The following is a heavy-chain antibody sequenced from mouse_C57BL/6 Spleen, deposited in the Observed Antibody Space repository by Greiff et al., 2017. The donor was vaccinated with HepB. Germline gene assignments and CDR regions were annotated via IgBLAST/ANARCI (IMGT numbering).Heavy chain of an antibody. Sequence: EVQLQQSGTVLARPGASVKMSCKTSGYTFTSYWMHWVKQRPGQGLEWIGAIYPGNSDTSYNQKFKGKAKLTAVTSASTAYMELSSLTNEDSAVYYCTREGDYYGSSYLYFDVWGTGTTVTVSS. CDR2: IYPGNSDT. CDR3: TREGDYYGSSYLYFDV. CDR1: GYTFTSYW. D-gene: IGHD1-1*01. J-gene: IGHJ1*03. V-gene: IGHV1-5*01.